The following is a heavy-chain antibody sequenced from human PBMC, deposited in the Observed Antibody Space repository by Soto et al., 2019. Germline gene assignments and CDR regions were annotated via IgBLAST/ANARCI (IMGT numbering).Heavy chain of an antibody. CDR2: IKSKTDGGTT. CDR3: ISEGGPYAFDI. Sequence: GGSLRLSCAASGFTFSNAWMNWVRQAPGKGLEWVGRIKSKTDGGTTDYAAPVKGRFTISRDDSKNTLYLQMNSLITEDTAVYYCISEGGPYAFDIWGQGTMVTVSS. J-gene: IGHJ3*02. V-gene: IGHV3-15*07. D-gene: IGHD2-15*01. CDR1: GFTFSNAW.